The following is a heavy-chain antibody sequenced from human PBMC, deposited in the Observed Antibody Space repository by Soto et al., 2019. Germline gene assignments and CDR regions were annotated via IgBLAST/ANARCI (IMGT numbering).Heavy chain of an antibody. CDR1: GFTFSSYA. CDR2: ITGSGGST. Sequence: EVQLLGSGGDLVQPGGSLRLSCAASGFTFSSYAMSWVRQAPGKGLEWVSAITGSGGSTYYTDSVKGRFTISRDNSKNTRSLPVNGLRAEDTAVYYCTRRVRGGFSWSSFGYLVRGTLVSVSS. D-gene: IGHD6-13*01. J-gene: IGHJ4*02. V-gene: IGHV3-23*01. CDR3: TRRVRGGFSWSSFGY.